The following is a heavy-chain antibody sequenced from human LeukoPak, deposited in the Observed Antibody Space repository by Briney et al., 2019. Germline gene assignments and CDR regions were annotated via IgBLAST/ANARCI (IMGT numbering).Heavy chain of an antibody. D-gene: IGHD3-16*01. CDR3: ARLRGGRGEYNFDY. J-gene: IGHJ4*02. V-gene: IGHV4-59*01. CDR1: GGSLSGYY. CDR2: IYYSGST. Sequence: PSETLSLTCTVSGGSLSGYYWSWIRQPPGKGLEWIGYIYYSGSTNYSPSLKSRVTMSVDTSKNQFSLKLSSVTAADTAVYYCARLRGGRGEYNFDYWGQGTLVTVSS.